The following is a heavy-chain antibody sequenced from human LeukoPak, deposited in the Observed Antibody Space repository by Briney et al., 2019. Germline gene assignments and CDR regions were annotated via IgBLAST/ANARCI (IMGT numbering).Heavy chain of an antibody. Sequence: GRSLRLSCAASGFTFSNYGMHWVRQAPGKGLEWVAIIWHDGSDKYYADSVKGRFTISRDNAKNTLYLQMNSLRAEDTAVYYCARLAARDAFDIWGQGTMVTVSS. CDR3: ARLAARDAFDI. V-gene: IGHV3-33*01. J-gene: IGHJ3*02. CDR2: IWHDGSDK. D-gene: IGHD6-13*01. CDR1: GFTFSNYG.